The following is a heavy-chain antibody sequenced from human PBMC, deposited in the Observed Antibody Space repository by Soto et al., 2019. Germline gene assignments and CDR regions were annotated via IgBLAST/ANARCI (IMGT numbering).Heavy chain of an antibody. D-gene: IGHD1-1*01. Sequence: ASVKVSCKVSGYTLTELSMHWVRQAPGKGLEWMGGFDPEDGETIYAQKFQGRVTMTEDTSTDTAYMELSSLRSEDTAVFFCARSRVGNCNHKDCPYYVDVWGKGTTVTVS. J-gene: IGHJ6*03. V-gene: IGHV1-24*01. CDR2: FDPEDGET. CDR3: ARSRVGNCNHKDCPYYVDV. CDR1: GYTLTELS.